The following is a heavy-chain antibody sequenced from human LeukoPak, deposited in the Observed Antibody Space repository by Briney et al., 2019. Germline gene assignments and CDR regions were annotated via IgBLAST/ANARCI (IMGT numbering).Heavy chain of an antibody. CDR1: GFTFSSCA. CDR2: ISGSGDST. V-gene: IGHV3-23*01. D-gene: IGHD3-9*01. J-gene: IGHJ4*02. Sequence: AGSLRLSCAASGFTFSSCAMSWVRQAPGKGLEWVSGISGSGDSTDYADSVKGRFTISRDNSKNTLYLQINSLRAEDTAVYYCAKPPSDNLLTGSLYYFDYWGQGTLVTVSS. CDR3: AKPPSDNLLTGSLYYFDY.